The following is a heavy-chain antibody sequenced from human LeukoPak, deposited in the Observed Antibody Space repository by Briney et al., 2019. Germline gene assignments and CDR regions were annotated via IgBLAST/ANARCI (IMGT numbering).Heavy chain of an antibody. Sequence: ASVKVSCKASGYTFTSYGISLVRQAPGQGLEWMGWISAYNGNTNYAQKLQGRVTMTTDTSTSTAYMELRSLRSDDTAVYYCARDIPYYYDSSYNWFDPWGQGTLVTVSS. CDR2: ISAYNGNT. D-gene: IGHD3-22*01. CDR3: ARDIPYYYDSSYNWFDP. J-gene: IGHJ5*02. CDR1: GYTFTSYG. V-gene: IGHV1-18*01.